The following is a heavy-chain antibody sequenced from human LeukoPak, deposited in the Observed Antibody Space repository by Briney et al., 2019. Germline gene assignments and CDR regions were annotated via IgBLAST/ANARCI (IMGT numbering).Heavy chain of an antibody. Sequence: ASVKGSCKASGYTFTSYYMHWVRQAPGQGLEWMGIINPSGGSTSYAQKFQGRVTMTRDTSTSTVYMELSSLRSEDTAVYYCAREVAGTHTVDPMWYFDLWGRGTLVTVSS. V-gene: IGHV1-46*01. D-gene: IGHD6-19*01. J-gene: IGHJ2*01. CDR2: INPSGGST. CDR3: AREVAGTHTVDPMWYFDL. CDR1: GYTFTSYY.